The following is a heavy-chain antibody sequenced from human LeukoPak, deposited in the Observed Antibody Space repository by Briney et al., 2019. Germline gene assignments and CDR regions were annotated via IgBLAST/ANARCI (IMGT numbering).Heavy chain of an antibody. CDR3: ARDNYDFWNNWFDP. J-gene: IGHJ5*02. CDR1: GGSISSGGYY. V-gene: IGHV4-31*03. D-gene: IGHD3-3*01. Sequence: PSQTLSLTCTVSGGSISSGGYYWSWIRQHPGKGLEWIGYIYYSGSTYYNPSLKSRVTISVDTSKNQFPLKLSSVTAADTAVYYCARDNYDFWNNWFDPWGQGTLVTVSS. CDR2: IYYSGST.